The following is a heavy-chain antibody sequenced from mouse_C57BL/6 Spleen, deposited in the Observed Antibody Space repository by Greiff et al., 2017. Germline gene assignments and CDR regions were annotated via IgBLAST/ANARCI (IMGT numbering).Heavy chain of an antibody. V-gene: IGHV1-53*01. CDR1: GYTFTSYW. J-gene: IGHJ4*01. CDR3: ARPHYYGSSPYAMDY. D-gene: IGHD1-1*01. CDR2: INPSNGGT. Sequence: QVQLKESGTELVKPGASVKLSCKASGYTFTSYWMHWVKQRPGQGLEWIGNINPSNGGTNYNEKFKSKATLTVYKSSSTAYMQLSSLTSEDSAVYYCARPHYYGSSPYAMDYWGQGTSVTVSS.